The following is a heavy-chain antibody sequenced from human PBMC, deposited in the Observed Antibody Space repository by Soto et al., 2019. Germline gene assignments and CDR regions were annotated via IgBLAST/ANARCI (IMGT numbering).Heavy chain of an antibody. D-gene: IGHD3-9*01. V-gene: IGHV3-33*01. Sequence: QVQLVESGGGVVQPGRSLRLSCAASGFTFSSYGMHWVRQAPGKGLEWVAVIWYDGSNKYYADSVKGRFTISRDNSKNTLYLQMNSLRAEDTAVYYCARDRCAGRYFDWFPYGMDVWGQGTTVTVSS. CDR2: IWYDGSNK. CDR3: ARDRCAGRYFDWFPYGMDV. CDR1: GFTFSSYG. J-gene: IGHJ6*02.